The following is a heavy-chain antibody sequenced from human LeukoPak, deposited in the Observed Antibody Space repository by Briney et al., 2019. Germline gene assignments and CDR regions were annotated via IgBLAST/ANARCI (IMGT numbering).Heavy chain of an antibody. CDR1: GFTLSSYA. J-gene: IGHJ4*02. CDR2: ITSSGGDT. V-gene: IGHV3-23*01. D-gene: IGHD3-16*01. Sequence: GGSLRLSCAASGFTLSSYALAWVRQAPGKGLEWVSSITSSGGDTYYVDSVKGRFTISRDNSKNTLYLQMNSLGAEDTAVYYCARGSRGTYDCWGQGTLVTVSS. CDR3: ARGSRGTYDC.